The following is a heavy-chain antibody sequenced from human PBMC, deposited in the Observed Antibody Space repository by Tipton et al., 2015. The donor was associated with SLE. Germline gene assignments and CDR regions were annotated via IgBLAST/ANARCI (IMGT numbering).Heavy chain of an antibody. CDR1: GGSFSGYY. Sequence: TLSLTCAVYGGSFSGYYWNWIRQPPGKGLEWIGEINHSGSTNYNPSLKSRVTISVDTSKNHFSLKLNSVTAADTAVYYCAGYGDYLGYWGQGTLVTVSS. D-gene: IGHD4-17*01. CDR2: INHSGST. J-gene: IGHJ4*02. V-gene: IGHV4-34*01. CDR3: AGYGDYLGY.